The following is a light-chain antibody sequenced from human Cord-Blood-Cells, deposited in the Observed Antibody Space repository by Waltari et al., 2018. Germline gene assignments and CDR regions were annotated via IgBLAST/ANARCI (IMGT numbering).Light chain of an antibody. J-gene: IGKJ4*01. V-gene: IGKV1-33*01. CDR1: QDISNY. CDR3: QQYDNLLPLT. Sequence: DIQMTQSPSSLSASVGDRVTITCQPSQDISNYLNWYQQKPGKAPKLLIYDASNLETGVPSRFSGSGSGTDFTFTISSLQTEDIETYYCQQYDNLLPLTFGGGTEVEIK. CDR2: DAS.